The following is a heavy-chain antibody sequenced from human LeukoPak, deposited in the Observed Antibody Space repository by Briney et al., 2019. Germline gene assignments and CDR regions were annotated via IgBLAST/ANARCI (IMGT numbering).Heavy chain of an antibody. D-gene: IGHD1-26*01. J-gene: IGHJ4*02. CDR1: GFTFSSYA. Sequence: SGGSLRLSCAASGFTFSSYAMHWVRQAPGKGLEWVAVISYDGSNKYYADSVKGRFTISRDSSKNTLYLQMNSLRAEDTAVYYCARGEVGAPLDYWGQGTLVTVSS. V-gene: IGHV3-30-3*01. CDR2: ISYDGSNK. CDR3: ARGEVGAPLDY.